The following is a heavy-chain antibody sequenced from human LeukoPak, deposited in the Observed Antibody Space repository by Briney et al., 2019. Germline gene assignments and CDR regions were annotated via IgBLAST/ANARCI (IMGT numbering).Heavy chain of an antibody. CDR2: IYTSGTS. Sequence: SETLSLTCTVSGGSVRSYYWSWIRQPAGKGLEWIGQIYTSGTSNYNPSLKSRLTMSVDTSKNQVSLKLSSVTAADTAVYYCARDTHISLIVVGDAFEIWGQGTMVAVSS. CDR1: GGSVRSYY. CDR3: ARDTHISLIVVGDAFEI. V-gene: IGHV4-4*07. D-gene: IGHD3-22*01. J-gene: IGHJ3*02.